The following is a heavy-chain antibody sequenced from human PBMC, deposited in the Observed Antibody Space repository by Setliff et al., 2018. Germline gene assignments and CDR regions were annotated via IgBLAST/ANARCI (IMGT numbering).Heavy chain of an antibody. V-gene: IGHV4-39*01. CDR3: ARLPNYVWGSPVDY. J-gene: IGHJ4*02. Sequence: SETLSLTCTVSGASITNINYYWGLIRQPPGKGLEWIGSIFYSGRTFYNPSLKSRVTISVDTSKNQFSLTLSSVTAADTAVYYCARLPNYVWGSPVDYWGQGTLVTGS. CDR2: IFYSGRT. CDR1: GASITNINYY. D-gene: IGHD3-16*01.